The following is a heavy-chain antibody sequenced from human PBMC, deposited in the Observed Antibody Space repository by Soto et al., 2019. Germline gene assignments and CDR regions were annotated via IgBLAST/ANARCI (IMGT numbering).Heavy chain of an antibody. J-gene: IGHJ4*02. CDR1: GGSISSGGYY. Sequence: SETLSLTCTVTGGSISSGGYYWSWLRQHPGKGLEWVGYIYYSGSTYYNPSIKSRVTIAVDTSKNQFSLKLSSVTAADTAVYYCARVTVTIPYYFDYWGQGTLVTVSS. CDR2: IYYSGST. CDR3: ARVTVTIPYYFDY. D-gene: IGHD4-17*01. V-gene: IGHV4-31*03.